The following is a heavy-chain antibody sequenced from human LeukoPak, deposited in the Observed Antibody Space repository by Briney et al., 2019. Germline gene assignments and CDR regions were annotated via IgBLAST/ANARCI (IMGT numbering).Heavy chain of an antibody. D-gene: IGHD2-15*01. V-gene: IGHV1-2*02. Sequence: ASVKVSCKASGYTFTSYYMHWVRQAPGQGLEWMGWINPSSGATNYAQKFQGTVTMTRDTFISTAYMKLSRLTSDDTAVYYCARGGICSGGSCYSHNWFDPWGQGTLVTVSS. CDR3: ARGGICSGGSCYSHNWFDP. J-gene: IGHJ5*02. CDR2: INPSSGAT. CDR1: GYTFTSYY.